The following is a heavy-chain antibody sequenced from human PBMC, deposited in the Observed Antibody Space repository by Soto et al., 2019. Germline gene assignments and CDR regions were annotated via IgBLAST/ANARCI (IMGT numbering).Heavy chain of an antibody. V-gene: IGHV3-30-3*01. CDR1: GFTFSSYG. CDR3: ARDRLYGPGLIDV. CDR2: ISSDGSDK. J-gene: IGHJ6*02. Sequence: QVQLVESGGGVVQPGRSLRLSCAASGFTFSSYGMHWVRQAPGKGLEWGAVISSDGSDKYYAHSVKGRFTISRDNSKNTLYVQLNRMRAEDTALYYCARDRLYGPGLIDVWGQGTTVTVSS. D-gene: IGHD3-10*01.